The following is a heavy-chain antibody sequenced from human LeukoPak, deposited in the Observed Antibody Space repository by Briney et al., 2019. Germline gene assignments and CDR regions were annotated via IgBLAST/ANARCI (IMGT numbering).Heavy chain of an antibody. D-gene: IGHD3-22*01. CDR3: ARAARGFQWFVEY. J-gene: IGHJ4*02. V-gene: IGHV3-23*01. CDR2: ISSDGGKT. CDR1: GFIFSDYA. Sequence: GGSLRLSCATSGFIFSDYAMTWVRQAPGKGLEWVSDISSDGGKTSSADSVKGRFTISRDSSKNMLYLQMNSLRADDTAVYYCARAARGFQWFVEYWGQGTLVTVSS.